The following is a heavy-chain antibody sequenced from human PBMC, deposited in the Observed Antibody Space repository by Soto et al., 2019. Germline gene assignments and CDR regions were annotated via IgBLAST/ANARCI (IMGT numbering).Heavy chain of an antibody. CDR2: IWYDGSNK. CDR3: ARGVYYDILTGLDYYYYYMDV. D-gene: IGHD3-9*01. Sequence: PGGSLRLSCAASGFTFSSYGMHWVRQAPGKGLEWVAVIWYDGSNKYYADSVKGRFTISRDNSKNTLYLQMNSLRAEDTAVYYCARGVYYDILTGLDYYYYYMDVWGKGTTVTVSS. V-gene: IGHV3-33*01. J-gene: IGHJ6*03. CDR1: GFTFSSYG.